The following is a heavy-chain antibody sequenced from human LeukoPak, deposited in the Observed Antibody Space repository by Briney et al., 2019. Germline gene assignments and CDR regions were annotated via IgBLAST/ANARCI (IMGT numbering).Heavy chain of an antibody. Sequence: SETLSLTCAVYGVSFSGYYWSWIRQPPGKGLEWIGEINHSGSTNYNPSLKSRVTISVDTSENQFSLKLSSVTAADTAVYYCARSVGSERDFDYWGQGTLVTVSS. CDR2: INHSGST. CDR1: GVSFSGYY. V-gene: IGHV4-34*01. J-gene: IGHJ4*02. CDR3: ARSVGSERDFDY. D-gene: IGHD1-26*01.